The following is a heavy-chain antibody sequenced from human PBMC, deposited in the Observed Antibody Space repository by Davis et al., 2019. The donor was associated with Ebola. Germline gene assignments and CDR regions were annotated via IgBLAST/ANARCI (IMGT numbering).Heavy chain of an antibody. D-gene: IGHD6-19*01. V-gene: IGHV3-30*18. CDR2: ISYDGSSE. CDR3: AKEAGYTTGWYPGY. Sequence: GGSLRLSCAASGFTFRTYGMHWVRPAPGKGLEWVAVISYDGSSELYADSVKGRFTISRDNSKNTLYLRMNSLRPEDTAVYYCAKEAGYTTGWYPGYWGQGTLVTVSS. J-gene: IGHJ4*01. CDR1: GFTFRTYG.